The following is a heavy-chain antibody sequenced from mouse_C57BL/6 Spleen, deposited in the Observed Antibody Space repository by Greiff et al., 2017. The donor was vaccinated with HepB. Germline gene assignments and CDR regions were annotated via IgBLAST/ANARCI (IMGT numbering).Heavy chain of an antibody. CDR3: ARADELLRWDY. J-gene: IGHJ4*01. D-gene: IGHD1-1*01. V-gene: IGHV1-64*01. Sequence: VKLQQPGAELVKPGASVKLSCKASGYTFTSYWMHWVKQRPGQGLEWIGMIHPNSGSTNYNEKFKSKATLTVDKSSSTAYMQLSSLTSEDSAVYYCARADELLRWDYWGQGTSVTVSS. CDR2: IHPNSGST. CDR1: GYTFTSYW.